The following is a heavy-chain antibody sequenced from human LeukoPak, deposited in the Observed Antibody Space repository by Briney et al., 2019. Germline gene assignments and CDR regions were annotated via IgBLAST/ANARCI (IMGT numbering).Heavy chain of an antibody. CDR3: AGGLRYFDWQTDYYYGMDV. CDR1: GYTFTSCG. D-gene: IGHD3-9*01. J-gene: IGHJ6*04. CDR2: ISAYNGNT. Sequence: ASVKVSCKASGYTFTSCGISWVRQAPGQGLEWMGWISAYNGNTNYAQKLQGRVTMTTDTSTSTAYMELRSLRSDDTAVYYCAGGLRYFDWQTDYYYGMDVWGKGTTVTVSS. V-gene: IGHV1-18*04.